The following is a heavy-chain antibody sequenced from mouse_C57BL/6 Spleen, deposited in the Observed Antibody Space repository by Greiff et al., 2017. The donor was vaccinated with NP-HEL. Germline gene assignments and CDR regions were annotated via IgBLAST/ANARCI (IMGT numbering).Heavy chain of an antibody. CDR2: INPNNGGT. J-gene: IGHJ1*03. Sequence: EVQLQQSGPELVKPGASVKMSCKASGYTFTDYNMHWVKQSHGKSLEWIGYINPNNGGTSYIQKFKGKATLTVNKSSSTAYMELRSLTSEDSAVYYCERDGYYDWYMDVWGTGTTVTVSS. CDR1: GYTFTDYN. CDR3: ERDGYYDWYMDV. D-gene: IGHD2-3*01. V-gene: IGHV1-22*01.